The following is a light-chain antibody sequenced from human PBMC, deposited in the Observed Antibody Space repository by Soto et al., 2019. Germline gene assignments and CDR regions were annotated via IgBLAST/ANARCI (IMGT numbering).Light chain of an antibody. CDR1: QSVSRY. J-gene: IGKJ1*01. CDR2: GAS. Sequence: EIELAQSPGTLSLSPGERATLSCRASQSVSRYLAWYQQKPGQAPRLLIYGASRRATGIPDRFSGSGSGTDFPLTISRLEPEDFAVYYCQQYGSSPTFGQGTKVEIK. CDR3: QQYGSSPT. V-gene: IGKV3-20*01.